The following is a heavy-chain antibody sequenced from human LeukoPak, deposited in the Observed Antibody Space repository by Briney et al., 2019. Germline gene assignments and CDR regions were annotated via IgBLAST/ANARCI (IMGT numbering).Heavy chain of an antibody. Sequence: SETLSLTCAVYGGSFSGYYWSWIRQPPGKGLEWIGEINHSGSTNYNPSLKSRVTISVDTSKNQFSLKLSSVTAADTAVFYCARGDRGRYCGSTSCYKLIPPSSVYFDYWGQGTLVTVSS. CDR2: INHSGST. J-gene: IGHJ4*02. D-gene: IGHD2-2*02. CDR1: GGSFSGYY. V-gene: IGHV4-34*01. CDR3: ARGDRGRYCGSTSCYKLIPPSSVYFDY.